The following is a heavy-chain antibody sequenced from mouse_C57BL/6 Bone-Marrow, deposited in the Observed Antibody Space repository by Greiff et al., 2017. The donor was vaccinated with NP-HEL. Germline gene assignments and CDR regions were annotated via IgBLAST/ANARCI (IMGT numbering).Heavy chain of an antibody. CDR1: GYSFTGYF. D-gene: IGHD1-2*01. CDR2: INPYNGDT. Sequence: EVQLQQSGPELVKPGDSVKISCKASGYSFTGYFMNWVMQSHGKSLEWIGRINPYNGDTFYNQKFKGKATLTVDKSSSTAHMERRSLTSKDSAVYYCARGATAYYLDYWGQGTTLTVSS. CDR3: ARGATAYYLDY. V-gene: IGHV1-20*01. J-gene: IGHJ2*01.